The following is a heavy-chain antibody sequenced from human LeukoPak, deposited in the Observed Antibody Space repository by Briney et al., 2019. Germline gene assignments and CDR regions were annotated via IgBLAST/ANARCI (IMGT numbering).Heavy chain of an antibody. J-gene: IGHJ6*03. Sequence: GRSLRLSCAASGFTFDDYAMHWVRQAPGKGLEWVSGINWNGGNIGYADSVKGRFTISRDNAKNSLYLQMNSLRAEDTALYYCAKDIAAAGTSGGYMDVWGKGTTVTISS. CDR3: AKDIAAAGTSGGYMDV. CDR1: GFTFDDYA. D-gene: IGHD6-13*01. CDR2: INWNGGNI. V-gene: IGHV3-9*01.